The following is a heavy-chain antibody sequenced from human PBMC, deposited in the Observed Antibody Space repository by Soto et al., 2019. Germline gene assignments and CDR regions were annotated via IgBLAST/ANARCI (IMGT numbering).Heavy chain of an antibody. V-gene: IGHV1-58*01. J-gene: IGHJ6*02. Sequence: SVKVSCKASGFTFTSSAVQWVRQARGQRLEWIGWIVVGSGNTNYAQKYQERVTITRDMSTSTAYMELSSLRSDDTAVYFCAAASYGGMNYYYYGMDVWGQGTTVTVSS. CDR3: AAASYGGMNYYYYGMDV. D-gene: IGHD4-17*01. CDR1: GFTFTSSA. CDR2: IVVGSGNT.